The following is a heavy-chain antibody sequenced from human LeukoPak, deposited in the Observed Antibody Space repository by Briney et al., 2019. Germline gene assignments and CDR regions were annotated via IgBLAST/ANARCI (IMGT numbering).Heavy chain of an antibody. V-gene: IGHV3-23*01. CDR3: AKASAAPGDFDY. J-gene: IGHJ4*02. CDR2: ISGSGGST. Sequence: GGSLRLSCAASGFTFSSYDMSWGRQAPGKGLEWVSAISGSGGSTYYADSVKGRFTISRDNSKNTLYLQMNSLRAEDTAVYYCAKASAAPGDFDYWGQGTLVTVSS. CDR1: GFTFSSYD. D-gene: IGHD6-13*01.